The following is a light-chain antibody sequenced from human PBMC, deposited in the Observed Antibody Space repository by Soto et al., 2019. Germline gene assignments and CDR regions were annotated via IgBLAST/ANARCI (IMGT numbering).Light chain of an antibody. Sequence: EMTQSAVALSASPGERVSLACRASQSIXHHLGWYHQKPGQAPRILVXYKSSRAPAVAARFXGSGTGKDFALIISSIQTEDFGAYYCQQYNKWPTRTFGQGTRLEIK. CDR2: YKS. J-gene: IGKJ5*01. V-gene: IGKV3-15*01. CDR3: QQYNKWPTRT. CDR1: QSIXHH.